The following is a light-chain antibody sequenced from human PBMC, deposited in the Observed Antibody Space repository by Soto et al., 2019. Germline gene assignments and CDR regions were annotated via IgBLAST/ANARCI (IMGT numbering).Light chain of an antibody. CDR1: QSISNH. V-gene: IGKV1-39*01. Sequence: DIQMTQSPSYLSASVRDTVTITCRASQSISNHLNWYQHKPGKAPKLLIYAASSLQSGVPSRFGGSGSGTDFTLTISSLQPEDFATYYCQQSYSNPWTFGQGTKVEIK. CDR2: AAS. J-gene: IGKJ1*01. CDR3: QQSYSNPWT.